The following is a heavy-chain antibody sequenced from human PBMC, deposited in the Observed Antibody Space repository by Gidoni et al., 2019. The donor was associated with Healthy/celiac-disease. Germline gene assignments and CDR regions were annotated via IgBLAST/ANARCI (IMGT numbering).Heavy chain of an antibody. CDR1: GFTFSNAW. CDR2: IKSKPDGGTT. D-gene: IGHD3-22*01. Sequence: EVQLVESGGGLVKPGGSLRLSCAASGFTFSNAWMSWVRQAPGKGLEWVALIKSKPDGGTTDYAAPVKGRFPISRDVSKNTLYLQMTSLKTEDTAVYYCTTGISGYPSFAYWGQGTLVTVSS. CDR3: TTGISGYPSFAY. V-gene: IGHV3-15*01. J-gene: IGHJ4*02.